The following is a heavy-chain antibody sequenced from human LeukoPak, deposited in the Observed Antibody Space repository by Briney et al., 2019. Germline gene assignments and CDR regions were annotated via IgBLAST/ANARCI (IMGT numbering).Heavy chain of an antibody. J-gene: IGHJ4*02. CDR3: ARESLNSIWAPGFPY. D-gene: IGHD6-13*01. V-gene: IGHV3-30*04. CDR2: ISYDGSDK. Sequence: GGSLRLSCAASGFTFSSYAMHWVRQAPGKGLEWVAVISYDGSDKYFADSVKGRFTISRDNSKNTLYVQMNSLRAEDTAVYYCARESLNSIWAPGFPYWGQGTLVTVSS. CDR1: GFTFSSYA.